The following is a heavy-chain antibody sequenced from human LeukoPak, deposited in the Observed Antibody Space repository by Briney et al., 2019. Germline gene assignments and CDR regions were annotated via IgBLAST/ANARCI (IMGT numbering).Heavy chain of an antibody. CDR2: INHSGST. D-gene: IGHD2-21*02. V-gene: IGHV4-34*01. CDR1: GGSFSGYY. J-gene: IGHJ4*02. CDR3: ARMSGGDRTFDY. Sequence: SETLSLTCAVYGGSFSGYYWSWIRQPPGKGLEWIGEINHSGSTNYNPSLKSRVTISVDTSENQFSLKLSSVTAADTAVYYCARMSGGDRTFDYWGQGTLVTVSS.